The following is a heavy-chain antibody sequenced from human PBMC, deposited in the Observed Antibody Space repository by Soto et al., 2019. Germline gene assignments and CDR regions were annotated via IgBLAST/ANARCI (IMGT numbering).Heavy chain of an antibody. CDR1: GGSISGYF. CDR2: IYSAGST. J-gene: IGHJ3*02. CDR3: VRGDVFDI. D-gene: IGHD3-16*01. V-gene: IGHV4-4*07. Sequence: QLQLQESGPGLVKPSETLSLICTVSGGSISGYFWSWVRQPAGKGLEWIGRIYSAGSTNYNPSLESRVTMSVDTSQNQFSLKLTSVTAADTAMYYCVRGDVFDIWGRGTMVTVSS.